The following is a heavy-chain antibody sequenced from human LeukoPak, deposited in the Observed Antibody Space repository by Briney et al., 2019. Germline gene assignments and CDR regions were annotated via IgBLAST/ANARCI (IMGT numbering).Heavy chain of an antibody. CDR3: ARVDTAMVDY. D-gene: IGHD5-18*01. J-gene: IGHJ4*02. Sequence: SGPTLVKPSETLSLTCTVSGGSISSYYWSWIRQPPGKGLEWIGYIYYSGSTNYNPSLKSRVTISVDTSKNQFSLKLSSVTAADTAVYYCARVDTAMVDYWGQGTLVTVSS. V-gene: IGHV4-59*08. CDR1: GGSISSYY. CDR2: IYYSGST.